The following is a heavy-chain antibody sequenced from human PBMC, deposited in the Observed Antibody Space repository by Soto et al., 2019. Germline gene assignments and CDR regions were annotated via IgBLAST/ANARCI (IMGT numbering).Heavy chain of an antibody. CDR1: GYTFSTYK. CDR2: INTGNGDT. J-gene: IGHJ6*02. CDR3: ARDEDV. V-gene: IGHV1-3*04. Sequence: GASVKVSCKATGYTFSTYKVHWVRQAPGQGLEWMGWINTGNGDTRYSRKFQDRVTVTGDKSTLTAFMELGSLTFEDTAVYYCARDEDVWGQGTTVTVSS.